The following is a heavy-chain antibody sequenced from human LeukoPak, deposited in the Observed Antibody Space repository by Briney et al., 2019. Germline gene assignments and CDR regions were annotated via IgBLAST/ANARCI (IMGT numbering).Heavy chain of an antibody. Sequence: SETLSLTCAVPGGSINNYYWSWIRQPAGKGLEWIGRIFTSGSTNYNASLKSRVTMSVDTSKNQFSLKLRSMTAADTAVYYCARAPVTVKDSFDIWGQGIMVTVSS. CDR3: ARAPVTVKDSFDI. V-gene: IGHV4-4*07. CDR2: IFTSGST. D-gene: IGHD4-11*01. J-gene: IGHJ3*02. CDR1: GGSINNYY.